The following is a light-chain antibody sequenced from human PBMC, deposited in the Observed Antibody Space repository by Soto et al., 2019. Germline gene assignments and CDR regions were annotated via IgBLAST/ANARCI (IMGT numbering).Light chain of an antibody. CDR1: QSVNSY. J-gene: IGKJ2*01. V-gene: IGKV3-11*01. CDR3: QRSTSRYT. CDR2: DTS. Sequence: EIVLTQSPATLSLSPGERATLSCTASQSVNSYLAWYQHRPGQAPRLLIYDTSNRATGVPARCSGSGSGTDLTLTISSLEDEDIEVCYCQRSTSRYTFGQGTKVDIK.